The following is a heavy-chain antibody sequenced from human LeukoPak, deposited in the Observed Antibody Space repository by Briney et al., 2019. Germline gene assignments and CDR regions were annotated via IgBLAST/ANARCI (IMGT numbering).Heavy chain of an antibody. D-gene: IGHD3-3*01. V-gene: IGHV1-46*01. CDR3: ARDPTVITSSRITIFGVVKSPHNWFDP. Sequence: ASVKVSCKASGYSFTSYCMHRVRRAPGQGLEWMGMITPSDGGTTYAQKFQGRVTMTRDTSTSTVYMELSSLRSEDTAIYFCARDPTVITSSRITIFGVVKSPHNWFDPWGQGTLVTVSS. J-gene: IGHJ5*02. CDR2: ITPSDGGT. CDR1: GYSFTSYC.